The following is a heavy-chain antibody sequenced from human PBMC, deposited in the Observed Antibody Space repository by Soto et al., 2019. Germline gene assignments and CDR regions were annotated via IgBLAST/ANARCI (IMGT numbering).Heavy chain of an antibody. CDR3: AIRSGYSYGYPDY. J-gene: IGHJ4*02. D-gene: IGHD5-18*01. V-gene: IGHV1-69*06. CDR2: IIPIFGTP. Sequence: SVKVSCKAAGGAFSNHAISWVRQAPGQGLEWMGGIIPIFGTPMYAQEFKGRVTITADKSMSTVYMELSSLRSEDTAVYYCAIRSGYSYGYPDYWGQGTLVTVSS. CDR1: GGAFSNHA.